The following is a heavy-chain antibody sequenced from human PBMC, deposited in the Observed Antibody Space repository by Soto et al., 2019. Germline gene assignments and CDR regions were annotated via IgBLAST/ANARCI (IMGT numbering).Heavy chain of an antibody. Sequence: QVTLKESGPVLVKPTETLTLTCTVSGFSLSNARMGVSWIRQPTGKALEWLAHIFSNDEKSYSTSLKSRLTISKDTSKSQVVLTMTNMDPVDTATYYCARILGTTVTTFHWYFDLWGRGTLVTVSS. CDR2: IFSNDEK. D-gene: IGHD4-17*01. J-gene: IGHJ2*01. CDR1: GFSLSNARMG. CDR3: ARILGTTVTTFHWYFDL. V-gene: IGHV2-26*01.